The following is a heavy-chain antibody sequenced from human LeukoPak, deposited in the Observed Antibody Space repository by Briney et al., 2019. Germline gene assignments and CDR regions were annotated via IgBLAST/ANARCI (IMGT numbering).Heavy chain of an antibody. CDR3: ARDRRIAAAGVHDY. Sequence: GGSLRLSCAASGFTFSSHSMNWVRQAPGKGLEWVSYISSSSSTIYYADSVKGRFTISRDNAKNSLYLQMNSLRAEDTAVYYCARDRRIAAAGVHDYWGQGTLVTVSS. CDR2: ISSSSSTI. J-gene: IGHJ4*02. D-gene: IGHD6-13*01. V-gene: IGHV3-48*01. CDR1: GFTFSSHS.